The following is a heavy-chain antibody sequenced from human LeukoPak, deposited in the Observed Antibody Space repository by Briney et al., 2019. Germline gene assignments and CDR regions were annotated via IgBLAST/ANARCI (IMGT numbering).Heavy chain of an antibody. J-gene: IGHJ4*02. CDR1: GGSFSGYY. CDR2: INHSGST. Sequence: SETLSLTCAVYGGSFSGYYWNWIRQPPGKGLEWIGEINHSGSTNYNPSLKSRVTISVDTSKNQFSLKLSSVTAADTAVYYCARSRGYSYGQRTRFDYWGQGTLVTVSS. D-gene: IGHD5-18*01. V-gene: IGHV4-34*01. CDR3: ARSRGYSYGQRTRFDY.